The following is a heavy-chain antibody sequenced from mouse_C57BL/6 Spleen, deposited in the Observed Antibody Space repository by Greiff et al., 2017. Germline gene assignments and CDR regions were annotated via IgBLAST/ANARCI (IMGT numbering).Heavy chain of an antibody. J-gene: IGHJ4*01. CDR3: ARIYSNMDY. CDR2: ISSGSGTI. D-gene: IGHD2-5*01. Sequence: EVKLVESGGGLVKPGGSLKLSCAASGFTFSDYGMHWVRQAPEKGLEWVAYISSGSGTIYYADTVKGRFTISRDNAKNTLFLLMTSLRSEDTAVYYYARIYSNMDYWGQGTSVTVSS. V-gene: IGHV5-17*01. CDR1: GFTFSDYG.